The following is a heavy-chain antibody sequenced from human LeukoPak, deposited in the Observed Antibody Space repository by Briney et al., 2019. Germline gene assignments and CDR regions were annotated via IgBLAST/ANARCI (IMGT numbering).Heavy chain of an antibody. CDR2: ISWNSGSI. J-gene: IGHJ6*04. Sequence: GGSLRLSCAASGFTFDDYAMHWVRQAPGKGLEWVSGISWNSGSIGYADSVKGRFTISRDNAKNSLYLQMNSLRAEDTALYYCAKDPSYYYGSGTLDVWGKGTTVTVSS. CDR1: GFTFDDYA. D-gene: IGHD3-10*01. V-gene: IGHV3-9*01. CDR3: AKDPSYYYGSGTLDV.